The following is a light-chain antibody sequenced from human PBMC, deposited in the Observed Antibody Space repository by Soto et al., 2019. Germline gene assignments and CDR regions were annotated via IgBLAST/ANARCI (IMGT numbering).Light chain of an antibody. CDR3: QQRSNWPIT. CDR1: QSVSSY. CDR2: DAS. Sequence: IVFAQSPAPPSLSPGERATLSRRASQSVSSYLAWYQQKPGQAPRLLIYDASNRATGIPARFSGSGSGTDFTLTISSLEPEDFAVYYCQQRSNWPITSG. J-gene: IGKJ5*01. V-gene: IGKV3-11*01.